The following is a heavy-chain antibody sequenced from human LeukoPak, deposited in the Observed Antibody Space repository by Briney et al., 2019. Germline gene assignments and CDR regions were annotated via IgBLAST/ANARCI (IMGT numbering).Heavy chain of an antibody. V-gene: IGHV1-18*01. D-gene: IGHD1-26*01. J-gene: IGHJ4*02. CDR3: ARVKLVWELSSLWVVRRNDY. CDR1: GYTFTSYG. CDR2: ISAYNGNT. Sequence: GASVKVSCKASGYTFTSYGISWVRQAPGQGLEWMGWISAYNGNTNYAQKLQGRVTMTTDTSTSTAYMELRSLRSDDTAVYYCARVKLVWELSSLWVVRRNDYWGQGTLVTVPS.